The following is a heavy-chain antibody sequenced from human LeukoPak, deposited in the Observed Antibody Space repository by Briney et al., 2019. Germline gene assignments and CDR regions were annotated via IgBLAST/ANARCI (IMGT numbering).Heavy chain of an antibody. CDR1: GGSISSSTCY. J-gene: IGHJ3*02. D-gene: IGHD4-11*01. Sequence: SETLSLTCTVSGGSISSSTCYWGWIRQPPGKGLEWIGYIYYSGSTNYNPSLKSRVTISVDTSKNQFSLKLSSVTAADTAVYYCARDQRLGDAFDIWGQGTMVTVSS. CDR3: ARDQRLGDAFDI. CDR2: IYYSGST. V-gene: IGHV4-61*01.